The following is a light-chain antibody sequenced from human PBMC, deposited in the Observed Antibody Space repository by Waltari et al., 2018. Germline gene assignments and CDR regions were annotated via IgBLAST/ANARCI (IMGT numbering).Light chain of an antibody. CDR2: GTS. CDR3: QSYDTSLSVV. CDR1: GSNLGAGYA. V-gene: IGLV1-40*01. J-gene: IGLJ2*01. Sequence: QSVLTQPPSVSGAPGPRVSISCTGSGSNLGAGYAVHWYQQNPGKAPKLLIYGTSTRPPGVPDRFFGSQSGTSASLAITALQAEDEAEYYCQSYDTSLSVVFGGGTKLTVL.